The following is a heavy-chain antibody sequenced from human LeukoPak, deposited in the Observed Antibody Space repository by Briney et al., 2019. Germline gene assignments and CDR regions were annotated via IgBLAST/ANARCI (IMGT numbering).Heavy chain of an antibody. Sequence: GGSLRLSCAASGFTFSDYAMHWVRQAPGKGLEWVAVISKDGSDKYYPGSVRGRFTISRDNSKNTIYLQMDSLRAEDTAIYYCARDYWWNYDYWGQGTLVTVPS. J-gene: IGHJ4*02. CDR3: ARDYWWNYDY. V-gene: IGHV3-30-3*01. CDR1: GFTFSDYA. CDR2: ISKDGSDK. D-gene: IGHD1-7*01.